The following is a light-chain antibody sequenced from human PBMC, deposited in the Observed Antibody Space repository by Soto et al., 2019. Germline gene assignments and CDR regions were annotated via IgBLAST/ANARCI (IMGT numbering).Light chain of an antibody. Sequence: EIVMTQSPATLSVSPGDRATLSCRASESVTSSLAWYQQKPGQPPRLLIYGASTRATGIPARFSGSGSGTEFILTINSLQSEDFAVYFCQHYHNWSITFGQGTRLEIK. CDR1: ESVTSS. V-gene: IGKV3-15*01. CDR2: GAS. J-gene: IGKJ5*01. CDR3: QHYHNWSIT.